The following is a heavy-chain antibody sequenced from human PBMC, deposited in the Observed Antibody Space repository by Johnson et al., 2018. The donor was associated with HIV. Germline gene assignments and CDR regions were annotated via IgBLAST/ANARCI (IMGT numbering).Heavy chain of an antibody. J-gene: IGHJ3*02. CDR1: GFTFGDYA. Sequence: VQLVESGGGVVQPGRSLRLSCIGSGFTFGDYAMSWVRQAPGKGLEWVGFIRSKAYGGTTEYAASVNGRFTISRDDSKNTLYLQMTSLKTEDTAVYYCNTHKEYQQFWGSSGWYESGAFDIWGQGTMVTVSS. V-gene: IGHV3-49*04. CDR2: IRSKAYGGTT. CDR3: NTHKEYQQFWGSSGWYESGAFDI. D-gene: IGHD6-19*01.